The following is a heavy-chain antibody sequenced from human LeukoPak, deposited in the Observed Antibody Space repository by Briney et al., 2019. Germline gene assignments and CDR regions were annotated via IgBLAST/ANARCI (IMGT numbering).Heavy chain of an antibody. D-gene: IGHD1-26*01. CDR3: AIVGATTGFGHFDY. Sequence: PGGSLRLSCAASGFTFSSYVMSWVRQAPGKGLEWVSAISGSGGSTYYADSVKGRFTISRDNSKNTLYLQMNSLRAEDTAVYYCAIVGATTGFGHFDYWGQGTLVTVSS. V-gene: IGHV3-23*01. CDR1: GFTFSSYV. J-gene: IGHJ4*02. CDR2: ISGSGGST.